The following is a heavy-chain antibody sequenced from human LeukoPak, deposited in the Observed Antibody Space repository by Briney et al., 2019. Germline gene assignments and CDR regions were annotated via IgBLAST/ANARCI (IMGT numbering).Heavy chain of an antibody. CDR3: ARFRCGGDCHSDF. V-gene: IGHV5-51*01. Sequence: GESLKISCRGSGYTFVDYWSGWVRQMPGKGLEWIGFIYPSDSDTRYSPSFQGQVTISADTTMNTAYLQWSSLKASDTAIYYCARFRCGGDCHSDFWGQGTLVTVAS. CDR2: IYPSDSDT. J-gene: IGHJ4*02. D-gene: IGHD2-21*02. CDR1: GYTFVDYW.